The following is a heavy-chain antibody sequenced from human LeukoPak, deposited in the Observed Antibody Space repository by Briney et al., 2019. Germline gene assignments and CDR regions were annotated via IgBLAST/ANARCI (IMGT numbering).Heavy chain of an antibody. V-gene: IGHV3-30*02. CDR1: GFTFSSYG. CDR2: IRYDGSNK. CDR3: DRGGTKPEVFDY. J-gene: IGHJ4*02. Sequence: GGSLRLSCAASGFTFSSYGMHWVRQAPSKGLECVAFIRYDGSNKYYADSVKGRFTISRDNSKNTLYLQMNSLRAEDTAVYYCDRGGTKPEVFDYWGRGTLVTVSS.